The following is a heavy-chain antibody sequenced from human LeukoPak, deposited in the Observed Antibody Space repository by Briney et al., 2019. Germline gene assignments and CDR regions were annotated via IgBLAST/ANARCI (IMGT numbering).Heavy chain of an antibody. CDR1: GASISSGDYY. CDR3: SVASMASTRWFDP. V-gene: IGHV4-30-4*01. D-gene: IGHD2/OR15-2a*01. J-gene: IGHJ5*02. Sequence: PSQTLSLTCTVSGASISSGDYYWSWIRQPPGKGLEWIGYIYYSGSTYYNPSLKSRVTISVDTSKNQFSLKLSSVTAADTAVYYCSVASMASTRWFDPWGQGTLATVSS. CDR2: IYYSGST.